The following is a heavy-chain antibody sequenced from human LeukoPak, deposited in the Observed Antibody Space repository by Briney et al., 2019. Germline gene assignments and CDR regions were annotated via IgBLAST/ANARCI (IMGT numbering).Heavy chain of an antibody. D-gene: IGHD2-15*01. CDR3: ARYCSGDNCYSAFDY. J-gene: IGHJ4*02. V-gene: IGHV3-21*01. CDR2: ISSSSTYI. CDR1: GFTISFYS. Sequence: GGSLRLSCAPSGFTISFYSVNWVRQAPGKGLEWVSSISSSSTYIYYADSVKGRFTISRDNANNSLYLQMNSLRAEDTAVYYCARYCSGDNCYSAFDYWGQGTLVTVSS.